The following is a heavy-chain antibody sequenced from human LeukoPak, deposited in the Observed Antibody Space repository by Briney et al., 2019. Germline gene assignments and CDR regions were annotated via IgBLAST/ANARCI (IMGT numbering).Heavy chain of an antibody. D-gene: IGHD2-2*02. CDR2: ISYDGSNK. CDR3: AREAVPAAISGWFDP. Sequence: GGSLRLSCAASGFTFSSYAMHWVRQAPGKGLEWVAVISYDGSNKYYADSVKGRFTISRDNSKNTLYLQMNSLRAEDTAVYYCAREAVPAAISGWFDPWGQGTLVTVSS. V-gene: IGHV3-30*04. CDR1: GFTFSSYA. J-gene: IGHJ5*02.